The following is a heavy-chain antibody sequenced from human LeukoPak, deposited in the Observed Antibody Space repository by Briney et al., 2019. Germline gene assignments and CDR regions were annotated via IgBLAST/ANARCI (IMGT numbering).Heavy chain of an antibody. Sequence: SETLSLTCSVSGCSIRSAYHWGWIRQPPGGRLEWIGSISHTGVAYYNPSFKSRLTISLDTSKDEFSLQLTSVTAADTAIYYCARDDTGFEYWGQGIVVTVS. V-gene: IGHV4-38-2*02. J-gene: IGHJ4*02. CDR1: GCSIRSAYH. CDR3: ARDDTGFEY. D-gene: IGHD1-1*01. CDR2: ISHTGVA.